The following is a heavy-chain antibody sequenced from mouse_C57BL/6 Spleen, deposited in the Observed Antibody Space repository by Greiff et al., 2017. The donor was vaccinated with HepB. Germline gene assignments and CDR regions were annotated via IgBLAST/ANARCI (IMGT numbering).Heavy chain of an antibody. CDR1: GFTFTDYY. CDR2: IRNKANGYTT. CDR3: ARPPGDSPLYYAMDY. V-gene: IGHV7-3*01. J-gene: IGHJ4*01. Sequence: EVMLVESGGGLVQPGGSLSLSCAASGFTFTDYYMSWVRQPPGKALEWLGFIRNKANGYTTEYSASVKGRFTISRDNSQSILYLQMNALRAEDSATYYCARPPGDSPLYYAMDYWGQGTSVTVSS. D-gene: IGHD2-12*01.